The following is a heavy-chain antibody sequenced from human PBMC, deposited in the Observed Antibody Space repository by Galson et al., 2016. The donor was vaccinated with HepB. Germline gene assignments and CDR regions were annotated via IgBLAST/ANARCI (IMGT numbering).Heavy chain of an antibody. CDR3: ARGRSSGFDSFVF. CDR2: VSPLFDTT. CDR1: GGTFSSNV. V-gene: IGHV1-69*13. D-gene: IGHD5-12*01. Sequence: SVKVSCKASGGTFSSNVISWVRQAPGQGLEWMGGVSPLFDTTHYSQRFQGRVTITADESTSTAYMELSSLRSDDTAVYFCARGRSSGFDSFVFWGRGTLITVSS. J-gene: IGHJ4*02.